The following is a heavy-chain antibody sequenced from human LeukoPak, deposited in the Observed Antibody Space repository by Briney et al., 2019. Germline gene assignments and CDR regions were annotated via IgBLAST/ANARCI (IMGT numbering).Heavy chain of an antibody. CDR1: GFTFSDYS. V-gene: IGHV3-21*01. D-gene: IGHD2-15*01. Sequence: GGSLRLSCAASGFTFSDYSMNWVRQAPGKGLEWVSSISSRSSYIFYADSVQGRFTISRDNTKNSLYLQMNSLIVEDTAVYYCVKEGGSPGGFDFWGQGTMVTVSS. CDR2: ISSRSSYI. J-gene: IGHJ3*01. CDR3: VKEGGSPGGFDF.